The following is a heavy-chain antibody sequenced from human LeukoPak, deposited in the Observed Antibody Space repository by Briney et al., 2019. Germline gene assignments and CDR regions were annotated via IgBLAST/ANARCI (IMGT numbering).Heavy chain of an antibody. CDR1: GGSLSSGDYY. D-gene: IGHD2-2*02. Sequence: SQTLSLTCTVSGGSLSSGDYYSSWIRQPPRKCLEWIVSIYYSGSTYYHPSLKSRVTISVDTSKNQFSLKLSSVTAADTAVYYCASSTVPAAIPDFDYWGQRTLVTVSS. CDR2: IYYSGST. CDR3: ASSTVPAAIPDFDY. J-gene: IGHJ4*02. V-gene: IGHV4-30-4*08.